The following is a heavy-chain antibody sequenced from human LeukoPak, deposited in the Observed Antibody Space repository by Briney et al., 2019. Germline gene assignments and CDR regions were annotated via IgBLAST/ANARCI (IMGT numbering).Heavy chain of an antibody. CDR2: IYYSGST. J-gene: IGHJ2*01. CDR3: ARMKAAADTRIWYFDL. V-gene: IGHV4-61*08. Sequence: SETLSLTCTVSGGSISSGGYYWSWIRQPPGKGLEWIGYIYYSGSTNYNPSLKSRVTISVDTSKNQFSLKLSSVTAADTAVYYCARMKAAADTRIWYFDLWGRGTLVTVSS. D-gene: IGHD6-13*01. CDR1: GGSISSGGYY.